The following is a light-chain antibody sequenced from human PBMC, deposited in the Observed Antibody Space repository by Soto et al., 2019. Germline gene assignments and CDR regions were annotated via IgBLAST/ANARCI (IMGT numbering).Light chain of an antibody. CDR3: QQYNNWPPST. V-gene: IGKV3-15*01. CDR1: QSVSSN. J-gene: IGKJ2*02. CDR2: GAS. Sequence: EIVMTQSPATLSVSPGERATLSCRASQSVSSNLAWYQQKPGQAPRLLIYGASTRATGIPARFSGSGSGTEFTLTISSLQSEDFAVYYCQQYNNWPPSTFGKGT.